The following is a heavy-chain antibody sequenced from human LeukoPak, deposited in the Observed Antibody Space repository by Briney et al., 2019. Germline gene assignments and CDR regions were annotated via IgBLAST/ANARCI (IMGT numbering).Heavy chain of an antibody. CDR1: GFTFSSYA. D-gene: IGHD3-22*01. V-gene: IGHV3-23*01. CDR2: ISGSGGST. Sequence: PGGSLRLFCAASGFTFSSYAMSWVRQAPGKGLEWVSAISGSGGSTYYADSVKGRFTISRDNSKNTLYLQMNSLRAEDTAVYYCAKDHSFWQDYYDSSGYTFDYWGQGTLVTVSS. J-gene: IGHJ4*02. CDR3: AKDHSFWQDYYDSSGYTFDY.